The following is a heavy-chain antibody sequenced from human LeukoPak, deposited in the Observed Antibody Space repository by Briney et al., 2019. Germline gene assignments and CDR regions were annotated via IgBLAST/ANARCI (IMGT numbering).Heavy chain of an antibody. CDR3: AKSGGQPLYYYYGMDV. D-gene: IGHD2-15*01. Sequence: GGSLRLSCAASGFTVSSNYMSWVRQAPGKGLEWVSAISGSGGSTYYADSVKGRFTISRDNSKNTLYLQMNSLRAEDTAVYYCAKSGGQPLYYYYGMDVWGQGTTVTVSS. V-gene: IGHV3-23*01. CDR2: ISGSGGST. J-gene: IGHJ6*02. CDR1: GFTVSSNY.